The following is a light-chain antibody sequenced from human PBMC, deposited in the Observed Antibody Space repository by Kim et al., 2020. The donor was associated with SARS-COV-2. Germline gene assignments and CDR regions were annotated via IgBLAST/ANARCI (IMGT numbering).Light chain of an antibody. J-gene: IGLJ3*02. Sequence: QAGLTQPPSVSKGLRQTATLTCTGNGNNVGNQGAAWLQQHQGHPPKLLSYRNNNRPSGISERLSASRSGNTASLTITGLQPEDEADYYCSAWDGSLNAWVLGGGTKLTVL. V-gene: IGLV10-54*01. CDR2: RNN. CDR1: GNNVGNQG. CDR3: SAWDGSLNAWV.